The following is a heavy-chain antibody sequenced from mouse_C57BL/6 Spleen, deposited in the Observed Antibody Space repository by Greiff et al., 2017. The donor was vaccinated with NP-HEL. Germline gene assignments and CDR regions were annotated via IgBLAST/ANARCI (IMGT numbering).Heavy chain of an antibody. CDR3: ARGGLRRDYYAMDY. Sequence: VQLQQPGAELVMPGASVKLSCKASGYTFTSYWMHWVKQRPGQGLEWIGEIDPSDSDTNYNQKFKGKSTLTVDKSSSTAYMQLSSLTSEDSAVYYCARGGLRRDYYAMDYWGQGTSVTVSS. CDR2: IDPSDSDT. J-gene: IGHJ4*01. CDR1: GYTFTSYW. V-gene: IGHV1-69*01. D-gene: IGHD2-4*01.